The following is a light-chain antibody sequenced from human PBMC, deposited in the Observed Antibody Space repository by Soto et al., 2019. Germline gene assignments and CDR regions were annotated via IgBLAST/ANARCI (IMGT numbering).Light chain of an antibody. CDR1: ESVSFN. CDR3: QQYSHLPPWT. Sequence: EIVMTQSPATLSVSPGKRATLSCRASESVSFNLAWYQQKPGQAPRLLIYGASSRATGVPARFSGSGSGTEFTLTISSLQSEDFAVYYCQQYSHLPPWTFGQGTKVEIK. J-gene: IGKJ1*01. V-gene: IGKV3-15*01. CDR2: GAS.